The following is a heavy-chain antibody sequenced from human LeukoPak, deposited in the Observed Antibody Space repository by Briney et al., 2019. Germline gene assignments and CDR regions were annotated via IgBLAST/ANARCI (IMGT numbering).Heavy chain of an antibody. V-gene: IGHV3-23*01. CDR2: ISGSGGST. Sequence: PGGSLRLSCAASGLTFSSYAMSWVRQAPGKGLEWVAGISGSGGSTYYADSVKGRFTISRDNSKNTLYLQMNSLTVEDTAVYYCAKGTTGMAPRGYFDDWGQGTLVTVSS. J-gene: IGHJ4*02. D-gene: IGHD5-18*01. CDR1: GLTFSSYA. CDR3: AKGTTGMAPRGYFDD.